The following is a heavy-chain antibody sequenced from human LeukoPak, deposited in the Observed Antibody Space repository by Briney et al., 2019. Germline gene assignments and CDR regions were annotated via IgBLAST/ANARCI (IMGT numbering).Heavy chain of an antibody. CDR1: GYTFSSYD. CDR2: MNPNSGNT. V-gene: IGHV1-8*03. CDR3: ARQYCSSTSCQFVGHGMDV. J-gene: IGHJ6*02. Sequence: ASVKVSCKASGYTFSSYDVNRVRQATGQGLEWMGWMNPNSGNTGYAQKFQGRVTISRNTSITTAYMELSGLTSEDTAVYYCARQYCSSTSCQFVGHGMDVWGQGTTVTVSS. D-gene: IGHD2-2*01.